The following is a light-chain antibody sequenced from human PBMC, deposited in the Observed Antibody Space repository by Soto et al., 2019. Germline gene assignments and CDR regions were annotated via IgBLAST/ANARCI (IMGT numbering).Light chain of an antibody. CDR3: KKYKTGPPT. CDR1: QSVSSN. V-gene: IGKV3D-15*01. Sequence: EIVMTQSPATLSVSPGERATLSCRASQSVSSNLAWYQQKPGQAPRLLIYGASTRATGIPARFSGSGSGTEFTLTISSRQSEDLAFNSVKKYKTGPPTFGGGPRWRSN. CDR2: GAS. J-gene: IGKJ4*01.